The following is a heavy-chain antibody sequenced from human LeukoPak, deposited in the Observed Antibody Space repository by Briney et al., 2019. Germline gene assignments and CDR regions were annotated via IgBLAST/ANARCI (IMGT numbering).Heavy chain of an antibody. V-gene: IGHV4-34*01. Sequence: SETLSLTCAVYGGSFSGYYWSWIRQPPGKGLEWIGEINHSGSTNYNPSLKSRVTISVDTSKNQFSLKLSSVTAADTAVYYCARVEEEQWLFDYWDQGTLVTVSS. CDR2: INHSGST. CDR3: ARVEEEQWLFDY. CDR1: GGSFSGYY. J-gene: IGHJ4*02. D-gene: IGHD6-19*01.